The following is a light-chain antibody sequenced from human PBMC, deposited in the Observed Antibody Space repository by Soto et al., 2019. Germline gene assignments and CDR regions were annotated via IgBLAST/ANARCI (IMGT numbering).Light chain of an antibody. V-gene: IGLV2-14*01. CDR2: EVS. CDR3: SSYTVSTDVV. J-gene: IGLJ2*01. CDR1: TSDFVNYNY. Sequence: QSVLTQPASLSGSPGQSVTISCSGTTSDFVNYNYVSWYQHHPGKAPQLILYEVSNRPSGVSSRFSGSKSGNTASLTISGLRAEDEAYYYCSSYTVSTDVVFGGGTQLTVL.